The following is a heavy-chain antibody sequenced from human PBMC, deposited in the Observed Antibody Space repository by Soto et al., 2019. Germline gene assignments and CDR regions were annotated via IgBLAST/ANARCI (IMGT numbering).Heavy chain of an antibody. J-gene: IGHJ5*02. Sequence: VPLVQSGAEMEKPGASVKVSCKTSGYPFRNYVISWVRQAPGQGLEWMGWISPYNGNTVYAEKFQGRVTMTTDTSTGTAYMELRTLRSDDTAVYYCAREKTRSGFDPWGQGTLVSVSS. V-gene: IGHV1-18*01. CDR1: GYPFRNYV. CDR2: ISPYNGNT. CDR3: AREKTRSGFDP. D-gene: IGHD3-3*01.